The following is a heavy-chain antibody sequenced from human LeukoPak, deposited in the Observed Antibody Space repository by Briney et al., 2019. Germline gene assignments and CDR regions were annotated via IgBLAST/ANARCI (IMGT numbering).Heavy chain of an antibody. D-gene: IGHD4-23*01. CDR2: MYWDGDK. V-gene: IGHV2-5*02. J-gene: IGHJ4*02. CDR1: GFSRSSSGVG. Sequence: SGPTLVKPTPPLTLTFTFSGFSRSSSGVGGGWSRQTPVKALEWLALMYWDGDKRYSPSLSTRLTLTKDTSKNQVVLTMTNMDPVDTATYYCAHTPYTSTVALHNWGQGALVTVSS. CDR3: AHTPYTSTVALHN.